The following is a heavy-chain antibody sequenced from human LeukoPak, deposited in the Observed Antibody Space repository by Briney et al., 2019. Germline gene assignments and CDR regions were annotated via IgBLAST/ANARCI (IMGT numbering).Heavy chain of an antibody. D-gene: IGHD2-2*01. Sequence: SETLSLTCTVSGGSISSSSYYWGWIRQPPGKGLAWIGSIYCSGSTYYNPSLKSRVTISVDTSKNQFSLKLSSVTAADTAVNYCARYRLLFVSWFDPWGQGTLVTVSS. V-gene: IGHV4-39*07. J-gene: IGHJ5*02. CDR1: GGSISSSSYY. CDR2: IYCSGST. CDR3: ARYRLLFVSWFDP.